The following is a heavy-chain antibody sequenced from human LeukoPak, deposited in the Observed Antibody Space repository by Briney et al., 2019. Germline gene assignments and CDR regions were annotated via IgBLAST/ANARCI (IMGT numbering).Heavy chain of an antibody. CDR2: IYWDDDK. CDR1: GFSLSTSGVG. Sequence: SGPTLVNPTQTLTLTCTFSGFSLSTSGVGVGWIRQPPGKALEWLALIYWDDDKRYSPSLKSRLTITKDTSKNQVVLTMTNMDPVDTATYYCAHTWENEWLRYFDWFPSPRYWGQGTLVTVSS. D-gene: IGHD3-9*01. J-gene: IGHJ4*02. CDR3: AHTWENEWLRYFDWFPSPRY. V-gene: IGHV2-5*02.